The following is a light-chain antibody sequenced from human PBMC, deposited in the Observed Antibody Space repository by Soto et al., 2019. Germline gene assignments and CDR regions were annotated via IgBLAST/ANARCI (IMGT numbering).Light chain of an antibody. Sequence: DIQLTQSPSFLSASVGDRVTITCRASQDINSYLDWYQQRPGKAPQLLIFLASTLQSGVPSRFSGSGSGTEFTLTISSLQPEDFATYYCQQLKSYPLTFGQGTKVEIK. CDR2: LAS. CDR1: QDINSY. CDR3: QQLKSYPLT. V-gene: IGKV1-9*01. J-gene: IGKJ1*01.